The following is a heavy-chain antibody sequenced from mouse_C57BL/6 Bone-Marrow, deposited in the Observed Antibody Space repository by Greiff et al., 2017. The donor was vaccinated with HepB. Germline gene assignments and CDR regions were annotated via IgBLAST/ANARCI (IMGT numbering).Heavy chain of an antibody. D-gene: IGHD2-3*01. CDR1: GFTFSSYG. Sequence: EVQWVESGGDLVKPGGSLKLSCAASGFTFSSYGMSWVRQTPDKRLEWVATISSGGSYTYYPDSVKGRFTISRDNAKNTLYLQMSSLKSEDTAMYYCARHGHGYYRFAYWGQGTLVTVSA. J-gene: IGHJ3*01. CDR2: ISSGGSYT. V-gene: IGHV5-6*01. CDR3: ARHGHGYYRFAY.